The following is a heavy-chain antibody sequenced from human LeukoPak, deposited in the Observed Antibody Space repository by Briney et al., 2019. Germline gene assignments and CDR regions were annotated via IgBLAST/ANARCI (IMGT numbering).Heavy chain of an antibody. J-gene: IGHJ4*02. CDR3: ARVGKDGYNYGF. V-gene: IGHV4-38-2*02. CDR2: IYRSGST. D-gene: IGHD5-24*01. CDR1: GLSVSSVYY. Sequence: SETLSLTCTVSGLSVSSVYYWGWIRQPPGKGLEWIGSIYRSGSTYYNPSLKSRVTISVDTSKNQFSLKLTSVTAADTAVYYCARVGKDGYNYGFWGQGTLVTVSS.